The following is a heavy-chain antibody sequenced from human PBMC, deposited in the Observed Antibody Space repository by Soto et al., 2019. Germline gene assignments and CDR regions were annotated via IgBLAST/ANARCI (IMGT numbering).Heavy chain of an antibody. D-gene: IGHD6-13*01. V-gene: IGHV1-69*01. J-gene: IGHJ4*02. CDR1: GGTFSSYA. CDR3: ARVVVAAAATTDPYYFDY. Sequence: QVQLVQSGAEVKKPGSSVKVSCKASGGTFSSYAISWVRQAPGQGLEWMGGIIPIFGTANYAQKFQGRVTITADESTSTAYMELSSLRSEDTAVYYCARVVVAAAATTDPYYFDYLGQGTLVTVSS. CDR2: IIPIFGTA.